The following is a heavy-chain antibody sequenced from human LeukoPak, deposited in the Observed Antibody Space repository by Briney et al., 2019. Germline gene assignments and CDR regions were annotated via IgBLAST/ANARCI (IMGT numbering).Heavy chain of an antibody. V-gene: IGHV3-30-3*01. Sequence: GGSLRLSCAASGFTFSSYAMHWVRQAPGKGLEWVAVISYDGSNKYYADSVKGRFTISRDNSKNTLYLQMNSLRAEDTAVYYCAREKGSSGWPYYYYGMDVWGQGTTVTVSS. D-gene: IGHD6-19*01. CDR3: AREKGSSGWPYYYYGMDV. CDR2: ISYDGSNK. CDR1: GFTFSSYA. J-gene: IGHJ6*02.